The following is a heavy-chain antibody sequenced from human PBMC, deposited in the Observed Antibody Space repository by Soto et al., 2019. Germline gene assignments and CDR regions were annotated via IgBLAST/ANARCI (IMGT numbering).Heavy chain of an antibody. Sequence: SETLSFPCDVCGGSISTGIYSSNWITQPPGKGLEWVGDINRSGCNYDNPSLKSRVTMSVNRSKNQFSLNLTSVPAADTAVDFCASRHYRYATDVWDQGSRGTVCS. J-gene: IGHJ6*02. CDR2: INRSGCN. CDR3: ASRHYRYATDV. V-gene: IGHV4-30-2*01. CDR1: GGSISTGIYS.